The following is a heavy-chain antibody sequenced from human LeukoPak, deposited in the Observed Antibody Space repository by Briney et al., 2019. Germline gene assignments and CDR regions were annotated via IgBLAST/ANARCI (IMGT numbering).Heavy chain of an antibody. CDR2: IKQDGSEK. D-gene: IGHD2/OR15-2a*01. CDR1: GYTFSSYS. Sequence: GGSLRLSCAASGYTFSSYSMNWVRQAPGKGLEWVAIIKQDGSEKYYLDSVKGRFTISRDNAKNSLSLQMSSLRAEDTAVYYCAGAILSTSSHGYWGQGTLVTVSS. J-gene: IGHJ4*02. V-gene: IGHV3-7*01. CDR3: AGAILSTSSHGY.